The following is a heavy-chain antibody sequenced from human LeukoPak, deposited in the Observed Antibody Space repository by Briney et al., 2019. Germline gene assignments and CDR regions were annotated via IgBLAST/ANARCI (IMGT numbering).Heavy chain of an antibody. CDR2: INPNSGGT. CDR1: GHTFTGYY. V-gene: IGHV1-2*02. J-gene: IGHJ4*02. D-gene: IGHD3-10*01. Sequence: ASVKVSCKASGHTFTGYYMHWVRQAPGQGLEWMGWINPNSGGTNYAQKFQGRVTMTRDTSISTAYMELSRLRSDDTAVYYCARAGGSGSGSYYNIDYWGQGTLVTVSS. CDR3: ARAGGSGSGSYYNIDY.